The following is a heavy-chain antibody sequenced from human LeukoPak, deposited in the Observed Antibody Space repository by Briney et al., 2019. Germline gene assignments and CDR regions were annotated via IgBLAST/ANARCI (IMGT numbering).Heavy chain of an antibody. CDR1: GYTFTGYY. Sequence: ASVKVSGKASGYTFTGYYMHWVRQAPGQGLEWMGWINPNSGGTNYAQKFQGRVTMTRDTSISTAHMELSRLRSDDTAVYYCARDLSSGIFDYWGQGTLVTVSS. J-gene: IGHJ4*02. CDR3: ARDLSSGIFDY. D-gene: IGHD3-10*02. CDR2: INPNSGGT. V-gene: IGHV1-2*02.